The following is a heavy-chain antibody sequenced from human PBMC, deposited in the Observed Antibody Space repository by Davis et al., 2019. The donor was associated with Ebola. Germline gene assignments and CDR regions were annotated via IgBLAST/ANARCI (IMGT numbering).Heavy chain of an antibody. D-gene: IGHD6-6*01. CDR3: ARWHSSSPRAYYYYGMDV. CDR1: GGTFSSYA. Sequence: SVKVSCKASGGTFSSYAISWVRQAPGQGLEWMGGIIPIFDTANYAQKFQGRVTITADESTSTAYMELSSLRSEDTAVYYCARWHSSSPRAYYYYGMDVWGQGTTVTVSS. J-gene: IGHJ6*02. CDR2: IIPIFDTA. V-gene: IGHV1-69*13.